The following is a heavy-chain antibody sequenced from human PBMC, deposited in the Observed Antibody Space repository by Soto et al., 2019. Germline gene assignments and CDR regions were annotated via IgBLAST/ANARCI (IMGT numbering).Heavy chain of an antibody. CDR2: ISSGSSYI. V-gene: IGHV3-21*06. D-gene: IGHD3-10*01. Sequence: EVQLVESGGGLVKPGGSLRLSCAASGFTFSSYSMNWVRQAPGKGLEWASSISSGSSYIYYADSVKGRFTISRDNVKNSLYRQMNGLRAEDTAVYYCARSSGGSGKLWNYYGMDVWGQGTTVTVSS. CDR1: GFTFSSYS. CDR3: ARSSGGSGKLWNYYGMDV. J-gene: IGHJ6*02.